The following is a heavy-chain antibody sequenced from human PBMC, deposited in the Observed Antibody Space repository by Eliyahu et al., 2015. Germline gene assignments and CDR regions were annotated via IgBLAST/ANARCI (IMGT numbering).Heavy chain of an antibody. D-gene: IGHD6-25*01. CDR3: ARESTAPAGHRFVDY. CDR1: GXTFSDYY. CDR2: ITSSGSSK. Sequence: QVELVESGGGLVKPGGSLRLSCSTSGXTFSDYYMTWIRQAPGKGLEWIAYITSSGSSKYYADSVKGRFTISRDNAEKSLFLQLDSLRAEDTGLYYCARESTAPAGHRFVDYWGQGTLVTVSS. J-gene: IGHJ4*02. V-gene: IGHV3-11*01.